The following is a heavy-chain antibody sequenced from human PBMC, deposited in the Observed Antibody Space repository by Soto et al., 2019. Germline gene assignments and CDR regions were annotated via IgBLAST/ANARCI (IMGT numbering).Heavy chain of an antibody. J-gene: IGHJ4*02. CDR2: IDGDEDSTT. Sequence: EVQLVESGGGLVQPGGSLRLSCAASGFTFNSYWMQWVRHAPGKGLEWVSRIDGDEDSTTNYADSVKGRFTISRDNVKNTLYLQMSSRRADDTAVYYCVRDSHGDYWGQGTLVTVSS. CDR1: GFTFNSYW. CDR3: VRDSHGDY. V-gene: IGHV3-74*01.